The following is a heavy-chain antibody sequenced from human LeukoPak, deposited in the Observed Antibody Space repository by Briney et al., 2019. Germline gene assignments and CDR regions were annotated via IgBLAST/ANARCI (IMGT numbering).Heavy chain of an antibody. CDR3: ARDNDPMVRGVITPNFDP. CDR1: GYTFTGYY. Sequence: ASVKVSCKASGYTFTGYYMHWVRQAPGQGLEWMGWINPNSGGTNYAQKFQGRVTMTRDTSISTAYMELSRLRSDDTAVYYCARDNDPMVRGVITPNFDPWGQGTLVTVSS. CDR2: INPNSGGT. V-gene: IGHV1-2*02. D-gene: IGHD3-10*01. J-gene: IGHJ5*02.